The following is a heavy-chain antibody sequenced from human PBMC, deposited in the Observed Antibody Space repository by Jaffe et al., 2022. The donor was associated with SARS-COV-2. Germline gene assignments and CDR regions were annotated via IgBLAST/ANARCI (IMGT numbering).Heavy chain of an antibody. V-gene: IGHV1-8*01. CDR2: MNPNSGNT. J-gene: IGHJ4*02. CDR1: GYTFTSYD. D-gene: IGHD5-12*01. CDR3: ARGSQRKRWLQFSLGYYFDY. Sequence: QVQLVQSGAEVKKPGASVKVSCKASGYTFTSYDINWVRQATGQGLEWMGWMNPNSGNTGYAQKFQGRVTMTRNTSISTAYMELSSLRSEDTAVYYCARGSQRKRWLQFSLGYYFDYWGQGTLVTVSS.